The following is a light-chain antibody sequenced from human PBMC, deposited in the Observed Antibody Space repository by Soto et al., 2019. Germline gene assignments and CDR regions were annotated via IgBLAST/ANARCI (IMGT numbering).Light chain of an antibody. Sequence: DIQMTQSPSSLSASVGDRVTITCRASQSISNYLNWYQQKPGKAPNLLIYAASSLHSGVPSRFSGRGSGTDFTLTISSLQPEDFATYFCQQSYITPGTFGQGTKVEIK. CDR3: QQSYITPGT. J-gene: IGKJ1*01. V-gene: IGKV1-39*01. CDR1: QSISNY. CDR2: AAS.